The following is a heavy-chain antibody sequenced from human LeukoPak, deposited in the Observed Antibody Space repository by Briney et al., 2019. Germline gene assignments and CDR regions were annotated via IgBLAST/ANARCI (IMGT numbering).Heavy chain of an antibody. CDR3: AREGGLYGDYHYYFDY. V-gene: IGHV3-21*01. Sequence: KPGGSLRLSCAASGFTFSSYSMNWVRQAPGKGLEWVSSISSSSSYIYYADSVKGRFTISRDNAKNSLYLQMNSLRAEDTAVYYCAREGGLYGDYHYYFDYWGQGTLVTVSS. D-gene: IGHD4-17*01. CDR1: GFTFSSYS. CDR2: ISSSSSYI. J-gene: IGHJ4*02.